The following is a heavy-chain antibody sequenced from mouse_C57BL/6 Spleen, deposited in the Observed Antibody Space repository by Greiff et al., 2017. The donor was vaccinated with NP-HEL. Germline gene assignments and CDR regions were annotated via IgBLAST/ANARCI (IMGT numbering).Heavy chain of an antibody. Sequence: EVQVVESGGDLVKPGGSLKLSCAASGFTFSSYGMSWVRQTPDKRLEWVATISSGGSYTYYPDSVKGRFTISSDNAKNTLYLQMSSLKSEDTAMYYCAREGSPYYFDYWGQGTTLTVSS. CDR1: GFTFSSYG. CDR3: AREGSPYYFDY. J-gene: IGHJ2*01. V-gene: IGHV5-6*01. CDR2: ISSGGSYT.